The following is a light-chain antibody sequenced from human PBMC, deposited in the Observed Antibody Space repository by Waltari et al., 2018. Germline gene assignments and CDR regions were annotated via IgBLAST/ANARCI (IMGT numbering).Light chain of an antibody. Sequence: DIQMTQSPSSLSASVGDRVTITCRASQVISSYLNWYQQKPGTAPKLLIYAASSLQSGVPSRFRGSGFETEFTLTISSLQPEDFATYYCQQSYTAPHTFGQGTNL. V-gene: IGKV1-39*01. CDR2: AAS. CDR3: QQSYTAPHT. J-gene: IGKJ2*01. CDR1: QVISSY.